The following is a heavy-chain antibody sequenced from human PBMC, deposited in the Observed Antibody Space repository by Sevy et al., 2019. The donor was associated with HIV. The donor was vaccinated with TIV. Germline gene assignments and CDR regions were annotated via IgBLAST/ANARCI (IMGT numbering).Heavy chain of an antibody. CDR1: GFTFSSYA. Sequence: GGSLRLSCAASGFTFSSYAIHWVRQAPGKGLEWVAVIWYDGSNKYYADSVKGRLTTSRDNSKNTLHLQMKSLRAEDTAVYYCVRDDNDFWSGYYASENYYYGMDVWGQGTSVTVSS. CDR3: VRDDNDFWSGYYASENYYYGMDV. D-gene: IGHD3-3*01. CDR2: IWYDGSNK. J-gene: IGHJ6*02. V-gene: IGHV3-33*01.